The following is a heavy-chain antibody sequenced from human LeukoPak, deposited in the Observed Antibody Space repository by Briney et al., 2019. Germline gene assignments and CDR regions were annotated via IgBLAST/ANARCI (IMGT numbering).Heavy chain of an antibody. V-gene: IGHV4-59*13. CDR1: GGSISSYY. Sequence: SETLSLTCTVSGGSISSYYWSWIRQPPGKGLEWIGYIYYSGSTNYNPSLKSRVTISVDTSKNQFSLKLSSVTAADTAVCYCARVFSVEVHIKAYNWFDPWGQGTLVTVSS. CDR3: ARVFSVEVHIKAYNWFDP. CDR2: IYYSGST. J-gene: IGHJ5*02. D-gene: IGHD1-1*01.